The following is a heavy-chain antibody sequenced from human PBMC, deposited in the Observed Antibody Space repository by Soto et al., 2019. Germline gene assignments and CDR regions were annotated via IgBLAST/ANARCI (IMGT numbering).Heavy chain of an antibody. CDR3: ASPSLLADYYYYDMDV. Sequence: QVQLVQSGAEVKKPGASVKVSCKASGYTFTSYDINWVRQATGQGLEWMGWRNPNSGNTGYAQKFQGRVTMTRNTSLSTAYMELRSLRSEDTAVYYCASPSLLADYYYYDMDVWGQGTTVTVSS. V-gene: IGHV1-8*01. CDR2: RNPNSGNT. CDR1: GYTFTSYD. D-gene: IGHD3-10*01. J-gene: IGHJ6*02.